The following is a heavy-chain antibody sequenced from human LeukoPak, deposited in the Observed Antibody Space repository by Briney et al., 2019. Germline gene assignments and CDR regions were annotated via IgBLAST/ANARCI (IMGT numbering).Heavy chain of an antibody. V-gene: IGHV7-4-1*02. CDR3: ARDKYSSSWTALGDY. J-gene: IGHJ4*02. Sequence: ASVTVSCKASGGTFSSYAISWVRQAPGQGLEWMGWINTNTGNPTYAQGFTGRFVFSLDTSVSTAYLQISSLKAEDTAVYYCARDKYSSSWTALGDYWGQGTLVTVSS. CDR1: GGTFSSYA. D-gene: IGHD6-13*01. CDR2: INTNTGNP.